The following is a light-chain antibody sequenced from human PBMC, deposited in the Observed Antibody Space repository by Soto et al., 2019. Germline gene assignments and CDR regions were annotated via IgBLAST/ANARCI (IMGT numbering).Light chain of an antibody. Sequence: QSALTQPASVSGSPGQSITISCTGTSSDIGYYNYVSWYQQHPGNAPKLMIYEVSNRPSGVSNRFSGSKSGNTASLTISGLQAEDDANYYCSSYTTSDTFVIFGGGTKVTVL. J-gene: IGLJ2*01. CDR2: EVS. CDR1: SSDIGYYNY. V-gene: IGLV2-14*01. CDR3: SSYTTSDTFVI.